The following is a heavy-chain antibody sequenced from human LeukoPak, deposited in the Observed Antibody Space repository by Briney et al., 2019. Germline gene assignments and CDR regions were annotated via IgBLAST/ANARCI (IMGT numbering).Heavy chain of an antibody. CDR2: FDPEDGET. CDR3: ARDLGTEGAFDI. V-gene: IGHV1-24*01. CDR1: GYTLTELS. Sequence: ASVKVSCKVSGYTLTELSMHWVRQAPGKGLEWMGGFDPEDGETIYAQKFQGRVTMTEDTSTDTAYMELSSLRSDDTAVYYCARDLGTEGAFDIWGQGTMVTVSS. J-gene: IGHJ3*02. D-gene: IGHD7-27*01.